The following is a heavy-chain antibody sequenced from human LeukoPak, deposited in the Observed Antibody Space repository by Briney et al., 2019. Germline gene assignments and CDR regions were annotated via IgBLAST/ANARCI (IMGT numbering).Heavy chain of an antibody. J-gene: IGHJ5*02. CDR3: ARGIVAAAATPWFDP. CDR2: IYYSGST. CDR1: GGSISSYY. D-gene: IGHD6-13*01. Sequence: SETLSLTCTVSGGSISSYYWSWIRQPPGKGLEWIGYIYYSGSTNYNPSLKSRVTISVDTSKNQFSLKLSSVTAADTAVYYCARGIVAAAATPWFDPWGQGTLVTVSS. V-gene: IGHV4-59*01.